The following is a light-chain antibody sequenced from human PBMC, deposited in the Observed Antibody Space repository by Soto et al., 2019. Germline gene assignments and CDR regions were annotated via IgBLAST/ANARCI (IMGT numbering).Light chain of an antibody. Sequence: QSVLTQPPSVSGAPGQRVTISCTGSSSNIGAGYVVHWYQQLPGAAPKLLIFSDNNRPSGVPDRFSGSKSGTSASLAISGLQTEDEADYYCSSYTSSSTLVFGGGTKLTVL. CDR3: SSYTSSSTLV. J-gene: IGLJ2*01. CDR1: SSNIGAGYV. CDR2: SDN. V-gene: IGLV1-40*01.